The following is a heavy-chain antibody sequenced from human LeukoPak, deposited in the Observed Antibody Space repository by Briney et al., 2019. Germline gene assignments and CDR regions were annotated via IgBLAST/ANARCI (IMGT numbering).Heavy chain of an antibody. D-gene: IGHD1-26*01. Sequence: GRSLRLSCAASGFTFDDYAMHWVRQAPGKGLEWVSGISWNSGSIGYADSVKGRFTISRDNSKNTLYLQMNSLRAEDTAVYYCAREEDVVGAMFDYWGQGTLVTVSS. CDR2: ISWNSGSI. J-gene: IGHJ4*02. CDR1: GFTFDDYA. CDR3: AREEDVVGAMFDY. V-gene: IGHV3-9*01.